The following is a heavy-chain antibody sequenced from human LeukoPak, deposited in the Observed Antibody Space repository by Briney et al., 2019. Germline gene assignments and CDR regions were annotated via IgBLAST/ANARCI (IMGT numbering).Heavy chain of an antibody. J-gene: IGHJ4*02. CDR3: ARSSGSYYNPFDY. V-gene: IGHV4-59*02. Sequence: SETLSLTCTVSGGSVSSYYWSWIRQPPGKGLEWIGYIYYSGSTNYNPSLKSRVTISVDTSKNQFSLKLSSVTAADTAVYYCARSSGSYYNPFDYWGQGTLVTVSS. D-gene: IGHD3-10*01. CDR2: IYYSGST. CDR1: GGSVSSYY.